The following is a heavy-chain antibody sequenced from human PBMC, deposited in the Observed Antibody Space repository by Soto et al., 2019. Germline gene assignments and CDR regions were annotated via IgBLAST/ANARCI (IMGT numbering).Heavy chain of an antibody. D-gene: IGHD6-19*01. Sequence: QVQLEESGGGVVQPGRSLRLSCAASGFTFSSYAMHWVRQAPGKGLEWVAVISYDGSNKYYADSVKGRFTISRDNSKSTLSLQMNSLRADDTTVYYCATQWLDGFYYFVYWGQGTLVTVSS. CDR3: ATQWLDGFYYFVY. V-gene: IGHV3-30-3*01. CDR2: ISYDGSNK. J-gene: IGHJ4*02. CDR1: GFTFSSYA.